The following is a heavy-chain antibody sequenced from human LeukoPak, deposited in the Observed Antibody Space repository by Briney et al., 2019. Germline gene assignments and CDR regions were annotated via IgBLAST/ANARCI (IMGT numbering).Heavy chain of an antibody. CDR3: AKDARNYDSSGWAYDY. V-gene: IGHV3-23*01. CDR1: GFTFSSYA. Sequence: GGSLRLSCAASGFTFSSYAMSWVRQAPGKGLEWVSAVSGSGVSTHYADSVKGRFTISRDNSKNTLYLQMNSLRAEDTAAYYCAKDARNYDSSGWAYDYWGQGTLVTVSS. D-gene: IGHD3-22*01. CDR2: VSGSGVST. J-gene: IGHJ4*02.